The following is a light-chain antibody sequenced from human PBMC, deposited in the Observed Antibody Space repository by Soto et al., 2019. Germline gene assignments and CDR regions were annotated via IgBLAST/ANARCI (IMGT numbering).Light chain of an antibody. CDR1: QSVRSSY. V-gene: IGKV3-20*01. CDR2: GAS. Sequence: EIVLTQSPGTLSLPPGERATLSCRASQSVRSSYLAWYQQKFGQAPRLLIYGASSRATGISDRFSGSGSGTDFTLTISRLEPEDFAVYYCQQYGSSSWTFGQGTKVEIK. J-gene: IGKJ1*01. CDR3: QQYGSSSWT.